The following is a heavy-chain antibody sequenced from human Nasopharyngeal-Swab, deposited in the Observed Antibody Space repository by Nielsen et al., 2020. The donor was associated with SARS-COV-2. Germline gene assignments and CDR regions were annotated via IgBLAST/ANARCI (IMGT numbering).Heavy chain of an antibody. V-gene: IGHV3-33*01. CDR3: AREYAYYPYAFDI. D-gene: IGHD2-8*01. Sequence: VRQAPGKGLEWVAVIWYDGSNKYYADSVKGRFTISRDNSKNTLYLQMNSLRAEDTAVYCCAREYAYYPYAFDIWGQGTMVTVSS. J-gene: IGHJ3*02. CDR2: IWYDGSNK.